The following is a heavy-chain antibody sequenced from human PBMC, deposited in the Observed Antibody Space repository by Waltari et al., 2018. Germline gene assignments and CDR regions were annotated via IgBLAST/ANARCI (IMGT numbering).Heavy chain of an antibody. V-gene: IGHV4-34*01. D-gene: IGHD2-15*01. CDR1: GGSLRGYN. CDR3: ARGGVVVVAATPIRY. Sequence: QVQLQQWGAGLLKPSETLSLTCAVYGGSLRGYNWNWIRQPPGKGLEWIGEINHSGSTNYNPSLKSRVTISVDTSKNQFSLKLSSVTDADTAVYYCARGGVVVVAATPIRYWGQGTLVTVSS. CDR2: INHSGST. J-gene: IGHJ4*02.